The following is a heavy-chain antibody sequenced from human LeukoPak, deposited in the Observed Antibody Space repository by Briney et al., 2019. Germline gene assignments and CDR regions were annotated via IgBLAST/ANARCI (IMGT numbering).Heavy chain of an antibody. J-gene: IGHJ4*02. V-gene: IGHV3-21*01. CDR2: ISGSSSYI. D-gene: IGHD3-10*01. Sequence: GGSLRLSCAASGFTFSSYSMNWVRQAPGKGLEWVSSISGSSSYIYYTDSVKGRFTISRDNAKNSLYLQMNSLRAEDTAVYYCARDLIIASVGSYYFDSWGQGTLVTVSS. CDR1: GFTFSSYS. CDR3: ARDLIIASVGSYYFDS.